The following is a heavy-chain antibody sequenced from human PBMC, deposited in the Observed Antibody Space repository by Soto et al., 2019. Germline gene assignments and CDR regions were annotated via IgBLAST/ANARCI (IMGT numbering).Heavy chain of an antibody. J-gene: IGHJ4*02. CDR2: IRSEAYGGTT. V-gene: IGHV3-49*04. D-gene: IGHD3-22*01. CDR3: TRYYYESSGYYVY. CDR1: GFNFGNYA. Sequence: PGGSLRLSWTGSGFNFGNYALSWVRQAPGKGPEWVGFIRSEAYGGTTDYAASVKGRFIIPRDDSKSIADLEINSLQTDDTAVYYCTRYYYESSGYYVYWGQGTLVTVSS.